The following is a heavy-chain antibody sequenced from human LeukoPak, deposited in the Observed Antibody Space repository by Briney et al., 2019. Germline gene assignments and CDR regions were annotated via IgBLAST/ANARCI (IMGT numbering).Heavy chain of an antibody. CDR3: ARVDYYGSGSYPATFDP. J-gene: IGHJ5*02. V-gene: IGHV3-23*01. Sequence: PGGSLRLSCAASGFAFSSYAMSWVRQPPGKGLEWVSVISRRDDYTYYADSVKGRFTISRDNSKNTLYLQMNSLRAEDTAVYYCARVDYYGSGSYPATFDPWGQGTLVTVSS. CDR1: GFAFSSYA. CDR2: ISRRDDYT. D-gene: IGHD3-10*01.